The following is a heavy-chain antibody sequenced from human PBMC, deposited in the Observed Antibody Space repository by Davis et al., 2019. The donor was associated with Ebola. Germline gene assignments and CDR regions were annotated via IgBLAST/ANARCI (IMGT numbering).Heavy chain of an antibody. D-gene: IGHD3-22*01. CDR1: GGSFSGYY. Sequence: SETLSLTCAVYGGSFSGYYWSWIRQPPGKGLEWIGEINHSGSTNYNPSLKSRVTISVDTSKNQFSLKLSSVTAADTAVYYCASQQITYYYDSSGYGARGNWFDPWGQGTLVTVSS. CDR2: INHSGST. V-gene: IGHV4-34*01. J-gene: IGHJ5*02. CDR3: ASQQITYYYDSSGYGARGNWFDP.